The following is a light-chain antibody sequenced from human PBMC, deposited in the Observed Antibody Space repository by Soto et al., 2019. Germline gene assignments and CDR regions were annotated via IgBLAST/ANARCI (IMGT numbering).Light chain of an antibody. J-gene: IGLJ2*01. CDR2: SNN. CDR3: AAWDDSLKGPQVG. CDR1: SSNIGSNT. Sequence: QPVLTQPPSASGTPGQRVTISCSGSSSNIGSNTVNWYQQLPGTAPNLLIYSNNQRPSGVPDRFSGSKSGTSASRAISGLQSEDEADYDCAAWDDSLKGPQVGFGGGTKLTVL. V-gene: IGLV1-44*01.